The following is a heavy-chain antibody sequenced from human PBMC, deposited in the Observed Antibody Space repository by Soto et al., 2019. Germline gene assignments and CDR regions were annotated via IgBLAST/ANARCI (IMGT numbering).Heavy chain of an antibody. CDR1: GGSISSDYYS. Sequence: SETLSLTCAVAGGSISSDYYSWSRIRQPPGRGLEWIGYIYHSGSTYYNPSLKSRVTISLDRSKNEFSLNLSSVTAADTAVYYCARSPKGTTLATHFDYWGQGALVTVSS. V-gene: IGHV4-30-2*01. CDR3: ARSPKGTTLATHFDY. CDR2: IYHSGST. D-gene: IGHD4-17*01. J-gene: IGHJ4*02.